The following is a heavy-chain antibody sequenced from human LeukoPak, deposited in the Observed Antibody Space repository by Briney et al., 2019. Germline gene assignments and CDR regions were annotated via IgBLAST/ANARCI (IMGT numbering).Heavy chain of an antibody. V-gene: IGHV4-30-4*08. CDR1: GGSLSSGDYY. Sequence: SETLSLTCTVSGGSLSSGDYYRSWIRQPPGKGLEWIGYIYYSGGTYYNPSLKSRVTISVDTSKNQFSLKLSSVTAADTAVYYCASEDGSTSCYTLWGQGTLATVSS. CDR3: ASEDGSTSCYTL. CDR2: IYYSGGT. D-gene: IGHD2-2*02. J-gene: IGHJ4*02.